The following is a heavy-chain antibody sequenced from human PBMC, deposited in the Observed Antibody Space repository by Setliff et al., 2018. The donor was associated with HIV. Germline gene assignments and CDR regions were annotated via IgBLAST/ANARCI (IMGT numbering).Heavy chain of an antibody. CDR1: GGFVSRSSYY. Sequence: PSETLSLTCTVSGGFVSRSSYYWGWIRQPRGKRLEWIGTIYYNGDTQYNPSFKSRVIMSVDTSKNQFSLRLISVTAADTAVYYCVRMEATRPPRGLDSWGQGALVTVSS. D-gene: IGHD6-6*01. CDR3: VRMEATRPPRGLDS. J-gene: IGHJ4*02. V-gene: IGHV4-39*01. CDR2: IYYNGDT.